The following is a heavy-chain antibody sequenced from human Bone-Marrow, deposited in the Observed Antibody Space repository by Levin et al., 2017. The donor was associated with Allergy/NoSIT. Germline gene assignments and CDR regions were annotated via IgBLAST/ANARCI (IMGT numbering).Heavy chain of an antibody. V-gene: IGHV4-34*01. D-gene: IGHD3-16*02. CDR2: INHSGST. CDR1: GGSFSGYY. J-gene: IGHJ3*02. CDR3: ARTRFGGDYVWGSYPVEEETAGLDAFDI. Sequence: SETLSLTCAVYGGSFSGYYWSWIRQPPGKGLEWIGEINHSGSTNYNPSLKSRVTISVDTSKNQFSLKLSSVTAADTAVYYCARTRFGGDYVWGSYPVEEETAGLDAFDIWGQGTMVTVSS.